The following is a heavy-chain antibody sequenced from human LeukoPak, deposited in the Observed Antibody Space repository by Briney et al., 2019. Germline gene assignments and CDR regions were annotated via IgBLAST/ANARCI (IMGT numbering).Heavy chain of an antibody. CDR2: IKQDGSEK. Sequence: GGSLRLSCAASGFTFSSFWMSWVRQAPGKGLEWVANIKQDGSEKYYVDSVKGRFTISRDNAKNSLYLQMNSLRAEDTAVYYCAMYYYDSSGYYPFRPLFDYWGQGTLVTVSS. CDR1: GFTFSSFW. D-gene: IGHD3-22*01. V-gene: IGHV3-7*01. J-gene: IGHJ4*02. CDR3: AMYYYDSSGYYPFRPLFDY.